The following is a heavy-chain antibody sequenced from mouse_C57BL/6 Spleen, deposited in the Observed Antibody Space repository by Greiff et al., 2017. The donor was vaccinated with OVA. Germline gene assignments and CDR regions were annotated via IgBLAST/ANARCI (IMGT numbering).Heavy chain of an antibody. V-gene: IGHV3-8*01. J-gene: IGHJ4*01. Sequence: EVKLMESGPGLAKPSQTLSLTCSVTGYSITSDYWNWIRKFPGNKLEYMGYISYSGSTYYNPSLKSRISITRDTSKNQYYLQLNSVTTEDTATYYCAGTTVVDYYAMDYWGQGTSVTVSS. CDR3: AGTTVVDYYAMDY. D-gene: IGHD1-1*01. CDR1: GYSITSDY. CDR2: ISYSGST.